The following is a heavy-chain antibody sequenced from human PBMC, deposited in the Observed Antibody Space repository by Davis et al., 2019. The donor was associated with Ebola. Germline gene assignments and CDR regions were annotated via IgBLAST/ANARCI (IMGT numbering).Heavy chain of an antibody. J-gene: IGHJ4*02. CDR3: ARGGYCSGGSCYFVDY. V-gene: IGHV1-18*01. Sequence: AASVKVSCKASGYTFTSYGISWVRQAPGQGLEWMGWISAYNGNTNYAQKLQGWVTMTRDTSISTAYMELSRLRSDDTAVYYCARGGYCSGGSCYFVDYWGQGTLVTVSS. CDR2: ISAYNGNT. D-gene: IGHD2-15*01. CDR1: GYTFTSYG.